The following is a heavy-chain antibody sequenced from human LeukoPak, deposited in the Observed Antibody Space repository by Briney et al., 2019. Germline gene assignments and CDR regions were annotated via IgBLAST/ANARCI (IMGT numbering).Heavy chain of an antibody. J-gene: IGHJ2*01. V-gene: IGHV1-46*01. D-gene: IGHD3-9*01. CDR2: INPSGGST. CDR3: ARAPYRTSYDPLYMADILTGPVGSWYFDL. CDR1: GYTFTSYY. Sequence: ASVKVSCKASGYTFTSYYMHWVRQAPGQGLEWMGIINPSGGSTSYAQKFQGRVTMTRDTSTSTVYMELSSLRSEDTAVYYCARAPYRTSYDPLYMADILTGPVGSWYFDLWGRGTLVTVSS.